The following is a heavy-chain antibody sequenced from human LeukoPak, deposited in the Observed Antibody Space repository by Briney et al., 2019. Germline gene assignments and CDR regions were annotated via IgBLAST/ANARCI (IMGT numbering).Heavy chain of an antibody. CDR2: IDYTGSS. CDR1: GGSMSSYY. D-gene: IGHD5-12*01. V-gene: IGHV4-59*01. J-gene: IGHJ5*02. CDR3: ARAISGYDRRPNKRYTWFDP. Sequence: SETLSLTCTVSGGSMSSYYGSWIRQPPGKGLEWIEYIDYTGSSNNNPSLKSRVTISVDTSKNQFSLKLSSVTAADTAVYYCARAISGYDRRPNKRYTWFDPWGQGTLVTVSS.